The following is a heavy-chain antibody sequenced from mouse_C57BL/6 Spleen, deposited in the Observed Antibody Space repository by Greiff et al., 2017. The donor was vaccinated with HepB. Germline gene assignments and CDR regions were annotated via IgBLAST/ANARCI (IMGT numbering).Heavy chain of an antibody. J-gene: IGHJ2*01. V-gene: IGHV1-82*01. CDR2: IYPGDGDT. CDR1: GYAFSSSW. CDR3: ARSGRNGYYNFDY. D-gene: IGHD2-3*01. Sequence: VKLVESGPELVKPGASVKISCKASGYAFSSSWMNWVKQRPGKGLEWIGRIYPGDGDTNYNGKFKGKATLTADKSSSTAYMQLSSLTSEDSAVYFCARSGRNGYYNFDYWGQGTTLTVSS.